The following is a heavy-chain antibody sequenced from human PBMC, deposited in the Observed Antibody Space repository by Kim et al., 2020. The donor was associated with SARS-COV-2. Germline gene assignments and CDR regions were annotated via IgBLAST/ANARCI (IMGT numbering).Heavy chain of an antibody. V-gene: IGHV3-23*01. D-gene: IGHD3-10*01. CDR2: VSGSGGRT. CDR3: AKTRGSYLGAFDL. CDR1: GFTFSSYA. J-gene: IGHJ4*02. Sequence: GGSLRLSCAASGFTFSSYAMSWVRQGPGKGLEWVSTVSGSGGRTYYADSVKGRFTISRDNSKNTLYLQMNSLRADDTAVYYCAKTRGSYLGAFDLWGQGTLVTVSS.